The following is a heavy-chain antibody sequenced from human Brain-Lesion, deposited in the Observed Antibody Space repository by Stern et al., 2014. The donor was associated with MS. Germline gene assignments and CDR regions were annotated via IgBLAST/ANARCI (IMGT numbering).Heavy chain of an antibody. J-gene: IGHJ4*02. D-gene: IGHD3-10*01. Sequence: QLQLQESGPGLVKPSETLSLTCTVSGGSISSSSYYWGWLRQPPGKGLEWIGSIYYRGSTYYNPSRKSRVTISMDTSNHQFSLRLSSVTAADTAVYFCAKLWLGELPESPFDYWGQGTLVTVSS. V-gene: IGHV4-39*01. CDR1: GGSISSSSYY. CDR2: IYYRGST. CDR3: AKLWLGELPESPFDY.